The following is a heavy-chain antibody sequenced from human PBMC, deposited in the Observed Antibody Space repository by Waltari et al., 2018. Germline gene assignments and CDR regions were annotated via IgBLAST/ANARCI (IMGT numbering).Heavy chain of an antibody. J-gene: IGHJ6*03. CDR1: GGSISSGDYY. V-gene: IGHV4-30-4*08. CDR2: IYYSGST. Sequence: QVQLQESGPGLVKPSQTLSLTCPVPGGSISSGDYYWSWIRQPPGKGLEWIGYIYYSGSTYYNPSLKSRVTISVDTSKNQFSLKLSSVTAADTAVYYCARESNYYYYMDVWGKGTTVTISS. CDR3: ARESNYYYYMDV.